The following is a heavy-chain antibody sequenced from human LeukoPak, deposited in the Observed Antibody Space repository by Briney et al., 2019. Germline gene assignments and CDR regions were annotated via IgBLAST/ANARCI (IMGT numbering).Heavy chain of an antibody. D-gene: IGHD3-3*01. CDR2: INPNSGGT. J-gene: IGHJ4*02. CDR1: GYTFTGYY. V-gene: IGHV1-2*02. Sequence: ASVKVSCKASGYTFTGYYMHWVRQAPGQGLEWMGWINPNSGGTNYAQKFQGRVTMTRDTSISTAYMELSRLRSDDTAVYYCAREMSGYYRGRPFIDYWGQGTLVTVSS. CDR3: AREMSGYYRGRPFIDY.